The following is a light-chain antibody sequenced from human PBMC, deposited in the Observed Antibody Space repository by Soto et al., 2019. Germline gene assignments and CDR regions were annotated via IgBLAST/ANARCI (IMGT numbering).Light chain of an antibody. V-gene: IGLV1-44*01. CDR1: SSNIESNT. J-gene: IGLJ2*01. Sequence: QSVLTQPPSASGTPGQRVTISCSGSSSNIESNTVNWYQQLPGTAPKLLIYSNNQRPSGVPDRFSGSKSGTSASLAISGLQSEDEADYYCAAWDDSLNVYVVFGGGTKLTVL. CDR2: SNN. CDR3: AAWDDSLNVYVV.